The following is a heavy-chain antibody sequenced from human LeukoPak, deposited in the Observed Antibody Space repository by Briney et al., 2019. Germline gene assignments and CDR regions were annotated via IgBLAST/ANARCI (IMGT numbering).Heavy chain of an antibody. J-gene: IGHJ4*02. V-gene: IGHV1-2*02. D-gene: IGHD6-13*01. CDR1: GYTFTSYT. CDR3: ARGAAAGWYFDY. Sequence: GASVKVSCKASGYTFTSYTMNWVRQAPGQGLEWMGWINPNSGGTNYAQKFQGRVTMTRDTSISTAYMELSRLRSDDTAVYYCARGAAAGWYFDYWGQGTLVTVSS. CDR2: INPNSGGT.